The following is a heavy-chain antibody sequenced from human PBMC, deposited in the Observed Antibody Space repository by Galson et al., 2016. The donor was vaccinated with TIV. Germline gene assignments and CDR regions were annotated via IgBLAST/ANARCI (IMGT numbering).Heavy chain of an antibody. CDR1: GYTFTSYD. CDR2: MNPNSGNT. Sequence: SVKVSCKASGYTFTSYDINWVRQATGQGLEWMGWMNPNSGNTGYAQKFRGRVTMTRNTSVRTAYMELSSLSSEDTAVDYCARSGDYGDYWGQGTLVTVSS. CDR3: ARSGDYGDY. J-gene: IGHJ4*02. V-gene: IGHV1-8*02. D-gene: IGHD4-17*01.